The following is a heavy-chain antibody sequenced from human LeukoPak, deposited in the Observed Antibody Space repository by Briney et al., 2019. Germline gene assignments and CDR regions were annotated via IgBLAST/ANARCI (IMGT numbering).Heavy chain of an antibody. CDR2: IYYSGST. V-gene: IGHV4-39*01. D-gene: IGHD6-6*01. J-gene: IGHJ4*02. Sequence: SETLSLTCTVSGGSISSSSYYWGSIRQPPGKGLEWIGSIYYSGSTYYNPSLKSRVTISVDTSKNQFSLKLSSVTAADTAVYYCARLVLAARPALDYWGQGTLVTVSS. CDR3: ARLVLAARPALDY. CDR1: GGSISSSSYY.